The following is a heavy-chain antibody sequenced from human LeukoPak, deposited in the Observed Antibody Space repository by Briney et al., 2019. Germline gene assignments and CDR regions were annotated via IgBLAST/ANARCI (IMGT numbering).Heavy chain of an antibody. CDR1: GFTFSSYG. CDR2: ISGGGGST. J-gene: IGHJ5*02. Sequence: GGSLRLPCAASGFTFSSYGMSWVRQAPGQGLEWVSGISGGGGSTYYADSVQGRFTNSTDNSNNTLYLQMNSLRAEDTAVYYCARASDYYGSGSWGQGTLVTVSS. V-gene: IGHV3-23*01. CDR3: ARASDYYGSGS. D-gene: IGHD3-10*01.